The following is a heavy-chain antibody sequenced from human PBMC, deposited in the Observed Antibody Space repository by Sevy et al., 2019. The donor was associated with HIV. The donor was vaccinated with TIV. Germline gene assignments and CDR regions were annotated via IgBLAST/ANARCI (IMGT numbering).Heavy chain of an antibody. V-gene: IGHV3-9*01. J-gene: IGHJ6*02. D-gene: IGHD3-10*01. CDR2: VRWNSGSI. Sequence: GGSLRLSCAASGFTFDDYAMHWVRLAPVKGLEWVSGVRWNSGSIGYADSVKGRFTISRDNAKNSLYLQMNSLRAEDTALYYCASSHSGSVSYLGLNYYYGMDVWGQGTTVTVSS. CDR1: GFTFDDYA. CDR3: ASSHSGSVSYLGLNYYYGMDV.